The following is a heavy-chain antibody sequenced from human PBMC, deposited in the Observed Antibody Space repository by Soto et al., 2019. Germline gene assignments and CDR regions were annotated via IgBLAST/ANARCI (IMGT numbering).Heavy chain of an antibody. D-gene: IGHD3-10*01. CDR3: ARGRITMVRGVFDAFDI. CDR1: GGSISSCGYY. CDR2: IYYSGST. J-gene: IGHJ3*02. Sequence: SETLSLTCTVSGGSISSCGYYWSWIRQHPVKGLEWIGYIYYSGSTYYNPSLKSRVTISVDTSKNQFSLKLSSVTAADTAVYYCARGRITMVRGVFDAFDIWGQGTMVTVSS. V-gene: IGHV4-31*03.